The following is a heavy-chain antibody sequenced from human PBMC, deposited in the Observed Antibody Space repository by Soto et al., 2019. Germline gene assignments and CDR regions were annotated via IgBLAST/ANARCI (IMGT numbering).Heavy chain of an antibody. CDR3: AREELRFLEWLHSSYFDY. V-gene: IGHV6-1*01. D-gene: IGHD3-3*01. J-gene: IGHJ4*02. CDR2: TYYRSKWYN. CDR1: GDSVSSNSAA. Sequence: SQTLSLTCAISGDSVSSNSAAWNWIRQSPSRGLEWLGRTYYRSKWYNDYAVSVKSRITINPDTSKNQFSLQLNSVTPEDTAVYYCAREELRFLEWLHSSYFDYWGQGTLVTVSS.